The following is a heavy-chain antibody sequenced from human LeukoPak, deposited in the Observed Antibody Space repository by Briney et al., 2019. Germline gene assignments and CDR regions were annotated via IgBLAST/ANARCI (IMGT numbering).Heavy chain of an antibody. CDR1: GGSISSYY. CDR3: ARVVTYWFDP. J-gene: IGHJ5*02. Sequence: SETLSLTCTVSGGSISSYYWSWIRQPPGKGLEWIGYIYYSGSTNYNPSLKSRVTISVDTSKNQFSLKLSPVTAADTAVYYCARVVTYWFDPWGQGTLVTVSS. D-gene: IGHD5-18*01. CDR2: IYYSGST. V-gene: IGHV4-59*01.